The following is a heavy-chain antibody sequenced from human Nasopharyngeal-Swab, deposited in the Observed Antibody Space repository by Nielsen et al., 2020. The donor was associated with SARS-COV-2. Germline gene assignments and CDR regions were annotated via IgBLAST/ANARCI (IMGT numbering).Heavy chain of an antibody. V-gene: IGHV3-74*01. J-gene: IGHJ4*02. CDR2: VNGDGSGT. CDR1: GFTFSRYG. Sequence: GGSLRLSCAASGFTFSRYGMHWVRQAPGKALVWVSRVNGDGSGTGHADSVKGRFTISRDNAKRLLYLKMNSLRAEDTAVDYCAVGQHAGAFDYWGQGTLVTVYS. CDR3: AVGQHAGAFDY. D-gene: IGHD1-26*01.